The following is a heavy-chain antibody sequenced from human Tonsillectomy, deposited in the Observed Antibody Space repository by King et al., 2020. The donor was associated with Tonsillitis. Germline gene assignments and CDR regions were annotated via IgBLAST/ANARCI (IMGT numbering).Heavy chain of an antibody. CDR1: GCSISSYY. J-gene: IGHJ4*02. CDR2: IYIRGST. Sequence: QLQESGPGLVKPSETLSLTCPVSGCSISSYYWSWIRQPAGKGLEWIGRIYIRGSTNYNPSPKSRVTLSVDTSKNQFSLTLSSVTAADTAVYYCARVAEYSGSSFDYWGQGTLVTVSS. D-gene: IGHD1-26*01. V-gene: IGHV4-4*07. CDR3: ARVAEYSGSSFDY.